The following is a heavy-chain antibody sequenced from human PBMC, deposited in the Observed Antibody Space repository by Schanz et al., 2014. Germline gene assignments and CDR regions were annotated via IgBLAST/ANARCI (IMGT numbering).Heavy chain of an antibody. V-gene: IGHV3-33*06. CDR2: VCYDGSKK. Sequence: QVQLVESGGGVVQPGRSLRLSCAASGFTFSSYGMHWVRQVPGKGLEWVAVVCYDGSKKYYADSVKGRFTTSRDNSKNTMYLQMNSLRAEDTAVYYCVKDLQRELLRDDHYYGMDVWGQGTQVIVSS. D-gene: IGHD1-26*01. CDR1: GFTFSSYG. CDR3: VKDLQRELLRDDHYYGMDV. J-gene: IGHJ6*02.